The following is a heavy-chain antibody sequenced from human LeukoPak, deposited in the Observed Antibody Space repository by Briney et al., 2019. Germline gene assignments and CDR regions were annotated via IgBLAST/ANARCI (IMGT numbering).Heavy chain of an antibody. Sequence: AGSLRLSCAASGFSFSSYAMHWVRQAPGKGLEYVSAISSNGGTTYYANSVKGRFTISRDSSKNTLYLQMGSLRAEDMAVYYCARDLVGAAFDYWGQGTLVTVSS. CDR2: ISSNGGTT. D-gene: IGHD1-26*01. CDR3: ARDLVGAAFDY. J-gene: IGHJ4*02. V-gene: IGHV3-64*01. CDR1: GFSFSSYA.